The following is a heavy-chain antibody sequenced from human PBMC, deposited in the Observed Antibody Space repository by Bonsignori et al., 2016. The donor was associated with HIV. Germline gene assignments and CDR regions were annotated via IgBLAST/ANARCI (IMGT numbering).Heavy chain of an antibody. CDR2: IFYNGRT. J-gene: IGHJ4*02. D-gene: IGHD3-16*01. Sequence: GSLRLSCTVSGGSISGYYWSWIRQPPGKGLEWIGYIFYNGRTNYKPALKSRITISVDTSRSQFSLKLSSVTAADTAVYYCARGAPSADYWGQGTLVTVSS. CDR3: ARGAPSADY. V-gene: IGHV4-59*01. CDR1: GGSISGYY.